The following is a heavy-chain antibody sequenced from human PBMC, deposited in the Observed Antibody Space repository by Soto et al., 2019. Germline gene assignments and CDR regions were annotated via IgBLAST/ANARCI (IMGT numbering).Heavy chain of an antibody. Sequence: ASVKVSCKASGYTFTSYGISWVRQAPGQGLEWMGWTSAYNGNTNYAQKLQGRVTMTTDTSTSTAYMELRSLRSDDTAVYYCARDLLFGGVIVIGAFDIWGQGTMVTVSS. CDR3: ARDLLFGGVIVIGAFDI. CDR2: TSAYNGNT. CDR1: GYTFTSYG. V-gene: IGHV1-18*01. D-gene: IGHD3-16*02. J-gene: IGHJ3*02.